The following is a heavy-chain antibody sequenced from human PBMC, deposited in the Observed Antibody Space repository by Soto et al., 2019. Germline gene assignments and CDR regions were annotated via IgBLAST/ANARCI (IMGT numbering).Heavy chain of an antibody. CDR1: GDSVSSNSAA. Sequence: SPTLSLTCAISGDSVSSNSAAWNWIRQSPSRGLEWLGRTYYRSKWYNDYAVSVKSRITINPDTSKNQFSLQLNSVTPEDTAVYYCARMYYYDSSGYYYFDYWGQGTLVTVSS. J-gene: IGHJ4*02. CDR3: ARMYYYDSSGYYYFDY. D-gene: IGHD3-22*01. CDR2: TYYRSKWYN. V-gene: IGHV6-1*01.